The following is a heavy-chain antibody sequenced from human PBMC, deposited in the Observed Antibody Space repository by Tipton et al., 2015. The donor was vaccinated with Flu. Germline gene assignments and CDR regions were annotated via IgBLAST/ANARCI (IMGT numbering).Heavy chain of an antibody. CDR2: IKQDGSEK. D-gene: IGHD3-16*01. Sequence: SLRLSCAASGFTFSSYWMSWVRQAPGKGLEWVANIKQDGSEKYYVDSVKGRFTISRDNAKNSLYLQMNSLRAEDTAVYYCAREGEAYDYVWGHGRFDPWGQGTLVTVSS. J-gene: IGHJ5*02. V-gene: IGHV3-7*01. CDR3: AREGEAYDYVWGHGRFDP. CDR1: GFTFSSYW.